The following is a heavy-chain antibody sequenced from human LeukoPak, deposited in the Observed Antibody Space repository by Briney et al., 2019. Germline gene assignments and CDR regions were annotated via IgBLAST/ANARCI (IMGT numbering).Heavy chain of an antibody. J-gene: IGHJ4*02. CDR2: ISGGGGST. Sequence: GGSLRPSCAASGFTFTSYSMNWVRQAPGKGLEWVSTISGGGGSTYYADSVKGRFTISRDNSKNTLYLQVNSLRAEGTAVYYCAKGGKWDVTPFDYWGQGTLVTVSS. CDR1: GFTFTSYS. V-gene: IGHV3-23*01. CDR3: AKGGKWDVTPFDY. D-gene: IGHD1-26*01.